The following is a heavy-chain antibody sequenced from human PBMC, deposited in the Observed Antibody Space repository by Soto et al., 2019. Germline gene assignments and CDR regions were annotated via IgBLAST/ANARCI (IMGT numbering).Heavy chain of an antibody. CDR3: TTDTFGEYDQ. J-gene: IGHJ4*02. D-gene: IGHD3-10*01. CDR1: GYTFSRYW. V-gene: IGHV3-74*01. CDR2: ITPDGSKT. Sequence: PGGSLRLSCAASGYTFSRYWMHWVRQGPGKGLVWVSRITPDGSKTNYADSVKGRFTMSRDNAKNTLYLQMNSLRVEDTAVYYCTTDTFGEYDQWGQGALVTVSS.